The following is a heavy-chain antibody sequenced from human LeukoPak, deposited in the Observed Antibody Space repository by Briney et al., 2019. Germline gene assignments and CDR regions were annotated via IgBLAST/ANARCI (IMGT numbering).Heavy chain of an antibody. J-gene: IGHJ4*02. CDR2: IYYSGST. CDR3: AGTYCSGGSCYLNRHLDY. D-gene: IGHD2-15*01. Sequence: SETLSLTCTVSGGSISSFYWSWIRQPPGKGLEWIGYIYYSGSTNYNPSLKSRVTISVDTSKNQFSLKLSSVTAADTAVYYCAGTYCSGGSCYLNRHLDYWGQGTLVTVSS. V-gene: IGHV4-59*08. CDR1: GGSISSFY.